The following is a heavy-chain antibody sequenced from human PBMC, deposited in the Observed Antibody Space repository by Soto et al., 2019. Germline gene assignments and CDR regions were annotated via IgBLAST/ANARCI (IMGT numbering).Heavy chain of an antibody. D-gene: IGHD5-18*01. CDR3: ARDYSYGYYYYYGMDV. CDR2: IWYDGSNK. V-gene: IGHV3-33*01. CDR1: GFTFSSYG. J-gene: IGHJ6*02. Sequence: GGSLRLSCAASGFTFSSYGMHWVRQAPGKGLEWVAVIWYDGSNKYYADSVKGRFTISRDNSKNTLYLQMNSLRAEDTAVYYCARDYSYGYYYYYGMDVWDQGTTVTVSS.